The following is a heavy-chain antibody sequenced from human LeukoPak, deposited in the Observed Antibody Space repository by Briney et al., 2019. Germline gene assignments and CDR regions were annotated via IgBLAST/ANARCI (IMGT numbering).Heavy chain of an antibody. D-gene: IGHD5-18*01. CDR3: ARDLAYSRLDY. V-gene: IGHV3-7*01. CDR1: GFTFSSYW. J-gene: IGHJ4*02. CDR2: IKQDGSEK. Sequence: GGSLRLSCAASGFTFSSYWMSWVRQAPGKGLEWVANIKQDGSEKYYVDSVKGRFTISRDNAKNSLYLQMDSLRVEDTAFYYCARDLAYSRLDYWGQGMLVTVSS.